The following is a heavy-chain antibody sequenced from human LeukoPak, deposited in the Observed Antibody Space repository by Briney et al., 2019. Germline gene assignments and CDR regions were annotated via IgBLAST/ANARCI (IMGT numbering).Heavy chain of an antibody. V-gene: IGHV1-18*01. CDR1: GYTFTSYG. J-gene: IGHJ5*02. CDR2: ISAYNGNT. Sequence: ASVKVSCKASGYTFTSYGISWVRQAPGQGLEWMGWISAYNGNTNYAQKLQGRVTMTTDTSTSTAYMELRSLRSDDTAVYYCARAEYYYGSGSSDLNWFDPWGQGTLVTVSS. D-gene: IGHD3-10*01. CDR3: ARAEYYYGSGSSDLNWFDP.